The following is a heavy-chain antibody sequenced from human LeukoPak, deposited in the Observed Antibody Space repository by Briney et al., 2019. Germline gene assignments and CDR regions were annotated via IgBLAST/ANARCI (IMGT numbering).Heavy chain of an antibody. CDR2: IKSKTGGGTT. V-gene: IGHV3-15*01. Sequence: GGSLSLSFAASGFTFSNAWMNWVRQAPGKGLEWVGRIKSKTGGGTTEYAASVKGRFTISTDDSKNTLYLQMSSLKTEDTAVYYCTMDSGSYADLYYFDYWGQGTLVTVSS. CDR3: TMDSGSYADLYYFDY. CDR1: GFTFSNAW. D-gene: IGHD1-26*01. J-gene: IGHJ4*02.